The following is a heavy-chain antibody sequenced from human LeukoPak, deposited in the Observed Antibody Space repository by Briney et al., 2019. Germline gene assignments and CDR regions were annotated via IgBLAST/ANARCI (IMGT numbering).Heavy chain of an antibody. J-gene: IGHJ6*02. D-gene: IGHD1-26*01. CDR1: GYTFTSYG. V-gene: IGHV1-18*01. Sequence: ASVKVSCKASGYTFTSYGISWVRQAPGQGLEWMGWISAYNGNTNYAQKLQGRVTMTTDTSTSTAYMELSSLRSEDTAVYYCARTEFIVGAVYYYYGMDVWGQGTTVTVSS. CDR3: ARTEFIVGAVYYYYGMDV. CDR2: ISAYNGNT.